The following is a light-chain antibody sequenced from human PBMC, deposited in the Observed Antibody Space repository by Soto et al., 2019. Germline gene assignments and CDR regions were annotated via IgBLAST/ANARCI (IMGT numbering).Light chain of an antibody. Sequence: AIQLTQSPDSLSVSIGDRVTITCRASQGIGSVLAWYQQKPGKAPKTLIYDASSLESGVPARFSGSGSGTDFTLTISSLQPEDFATYYCQQFNSYPRTLGQGTKLEI. CDR2: DAS. J-gene: IGKJ2*01. CDR3: QQFNSYPRT. CDR1: QGIGSV. V-gene: IGKV1-13*02.